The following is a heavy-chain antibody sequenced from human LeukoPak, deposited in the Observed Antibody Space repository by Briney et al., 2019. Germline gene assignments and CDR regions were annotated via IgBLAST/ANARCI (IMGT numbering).Heavy chain of an antibody. Sequence: PSQTLSLTCTVSGGSISSGGYYWSWIRQHPGKGLEWIGYIYYSGSTYYNPSLKSRVTISVDTSKNQFSLKLSSVTAADTAVYYCARDRLIRGYSSGRDPLDAFDIWGQGTMVTVSS. J-gene: IGHJ3*02. D-gene: IGHD6-19*01. CDR1: GGSISSGGYY. CDR3: ARDRLIRGYSSGRDPLDAFDI. V-gene: IGHV4-31*03. CDR2: IYYSGST.